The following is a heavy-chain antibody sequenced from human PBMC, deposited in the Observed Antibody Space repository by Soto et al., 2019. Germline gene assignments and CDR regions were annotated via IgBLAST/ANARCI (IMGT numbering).Heavy chain of an antibody. J-gene: IGHJ3*02. CDR2: IVVGSGNT. D-gene: IGHD3-22*01. Sequence: WASVKVSCKASGFTFTSSAVQWVRQARGQRLEWIGWIVVGSGNTNYAQKFQERVTITRDMSTSTAYMELSSLRSEDTAVYYCAAVGYYDSSGYYYGRAFDIWGQGTMVTVSS. CDR1: GFTFTSSA. V-gene: IGHV1-58*01. CDR3: AAVGYYDSSGYYYGRAFDI.